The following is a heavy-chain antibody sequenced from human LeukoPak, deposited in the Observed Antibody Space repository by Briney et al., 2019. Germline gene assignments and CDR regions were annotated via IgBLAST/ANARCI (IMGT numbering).Heavy chain of an antibody. J-gene: IGHJ4*02. D-gene: IGHD3-22*01. CDR1: GGSFSGYY. V-gene: IGHV4-34*01. CDR3: ARGKGITMTD. Sequence: SETLSLTCAVYGGSFSGYYWSWIRQPPGKGLEWIGEIKHSGSTNYNPSLKSRVAISVDTSRNQFSLRLSSETAADTAVYYCARGKGITMTDWGQGTLVTVSS. CDR2: IKHSGST.